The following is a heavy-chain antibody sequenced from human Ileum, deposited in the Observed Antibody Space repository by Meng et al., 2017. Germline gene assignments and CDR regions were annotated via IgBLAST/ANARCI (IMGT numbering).Heavy chain of an antibody. D-gene: IGHD3-3*01. Sequence: EVQWVESGGGLAQPGGSCRRSCAAAGFALTNAWMNWVRQAPGKGLEWVGRIKSKADDGTTDYAAPVKGRFTISRDDSKNTLYLQMNNLKFDDTAVYYCTSSSNYDFWSGSYTGFDYWGQGTLVTVSS. V-gene: IGHV3-15*01. CDR1: GFALTNAW. CDR2: IKSKADDGTT. CDR3: TSSSNYDFWSGSYTGFDY. J-gene: IGHJ4*02.